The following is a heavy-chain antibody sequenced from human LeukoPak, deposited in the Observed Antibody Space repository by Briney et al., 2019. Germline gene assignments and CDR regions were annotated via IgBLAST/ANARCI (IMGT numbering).Heavy chain of an antibody. D-gene: IGHD3-16*01. J-gene: IGHJ4*02. V-gene: IGHV3-53*01. Sequence: GGSLRLSCAASGFTVSSNYMSWVRQAPGKGLEWVSVIYSGGSTYYADSVKGRFTISRDNSKNTLYLQMNSLRAEDTAVYYCARDKGYDYVWGSPIWGQGTLVTVSS. CDR1: GFTVSSNY. CDR2: IYSGGST. CDR3: ARDKGYDYVWGSPI.